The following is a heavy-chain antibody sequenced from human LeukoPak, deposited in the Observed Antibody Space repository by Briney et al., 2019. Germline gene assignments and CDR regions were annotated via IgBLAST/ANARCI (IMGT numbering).Heavy chain of an antibody. CDR2: IYSGGGT. J-gene: IGHJ1*01. Sequence: PGGSLRLSCAASGFTVSSNYMSWVRQAPGEGLEWVSVIYSGGGTYHADSVKGRFTISRDNSKNTLYLQMNSLRAEDTAVYYCAKDRDITMIVVVITVGYFQHWGQGTLVTVSS. D-gene: IGHD3-22*01. CDR3: AKDRDITMIVVVITVGYFQH. V-gene: IGHV3-53*01. CDR1: GFTVSSNY.